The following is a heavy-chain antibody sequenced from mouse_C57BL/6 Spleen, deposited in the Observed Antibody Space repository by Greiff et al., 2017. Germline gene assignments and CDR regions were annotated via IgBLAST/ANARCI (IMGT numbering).Heavy chain of an antibody. D-gene: IGHD2-4*01. Sequence: VQLQQSGPELVKPGASVKISCKASGYSFTSYYIHWVKQRPGQGLEWIGWIYPGSGNTKYNEKFKGKATLTADTSSSTAYMQLSSLTSEDSAVYYCARGDDYDEAWFAYWGQGTLVTVSA. CDR3: ARGDDYDEAWFAY. V-gene: IGHV1-66*01. CDR2: IYPGSGNT. J-gene: IGHJ3*01. CDR1: GYSFTSYY.